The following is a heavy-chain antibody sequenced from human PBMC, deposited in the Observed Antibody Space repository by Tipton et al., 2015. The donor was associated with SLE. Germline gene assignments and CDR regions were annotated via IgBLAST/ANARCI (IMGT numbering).Heavy chain of an antibody. V-gene: IGHV4-59*11. D-gene: IGHD3-16*01. CDR2: IYYSGST. CDR1: GGSISSHY. CDR3: ARDARAGEFDY. J-gene: IGHJ4*02. Sequence: LRLSCTVSGGSISSHYWSWIRQPPGKGLEWIGYIYYSGSTNYNPSLQSRVTISVDTSKNQFSLKLSSVTAADTAVYYCARDARAGEFDYWGQGTLVTVSS.